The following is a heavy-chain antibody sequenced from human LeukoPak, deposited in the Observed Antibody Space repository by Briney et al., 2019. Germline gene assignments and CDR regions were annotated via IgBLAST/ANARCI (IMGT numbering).Heavy chain of an antibody. Sequence: SETLSLTCTVSGASISSYYWSWIRQPPGKGLEWIGCFYYSGNTRYNPALESRVTISVDTSRNQVSLRLTSVTAADTAVYYCARDLSRGFGYWGQGALVTVSS. V-gene: IGHV4-59*01. CDR1: GASISSYY. CDR2: FYYSGNT. J-gene: IGHJ4*02. CDR3: ARDLSRGFGY.